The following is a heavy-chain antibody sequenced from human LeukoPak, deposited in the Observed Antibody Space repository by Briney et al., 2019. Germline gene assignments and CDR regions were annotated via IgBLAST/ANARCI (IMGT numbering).Heavy chain of an antibody. CDR3: ARALDV. CDR2: ISYDGSYT. CDR1: GLSFNTYA. J-gene: IGHJ6*04. Sequence: GGSLRLSCVDSGLSFNTYAMHWVRQAPGEGLEWVAAISYDGSYTYYRDSVRGRFTISRDNSKNTMYLQMNSLRAEDTAMYYCARALDVWGKGTTVTVSS. V-gene: IGHV3-30*04.